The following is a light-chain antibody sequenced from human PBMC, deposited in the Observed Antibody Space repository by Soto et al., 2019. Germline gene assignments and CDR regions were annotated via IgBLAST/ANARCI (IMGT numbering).Light chain of an antibody. Sequence: EIVMTQSPATLSVSQGERATLSCRASQSVSSNLAWYQQKPGQAPRLLIYGASTRATGIPARFSGSGSGTEFTLTISSLQSEDFAVYYCQQYNIWPPATFGQG. V-gene: IGKV3-15*01. J-gene: IGKJ1*01. CDR3: QQYNIWPPAT. CDR1: QSVSSN. CDR2: GAS.